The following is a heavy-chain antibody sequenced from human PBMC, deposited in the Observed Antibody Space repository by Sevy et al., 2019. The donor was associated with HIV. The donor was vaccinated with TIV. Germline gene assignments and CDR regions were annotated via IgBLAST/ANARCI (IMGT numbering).Heavy chain of an antibody. J-gene: IGHJ6*02. V-gene: IGHV4-39*01. CDR3: ARHVSVSSGWYGYYYGMDV. CDR1: GGSISSSSYY. Sequence: SETLSLTCTVSGGSISSSSYYWGWTRHPPGKGLEWIGSIYYSGSTYYNPSLKSRVTISVDTSKNQFSLKLSSVTAADTAVYYCARHVSVSSGWYGYYYGMDVWGQGTTVTVSS. CDR2: IYYSGST. D-gene: IGHD6-19*01.